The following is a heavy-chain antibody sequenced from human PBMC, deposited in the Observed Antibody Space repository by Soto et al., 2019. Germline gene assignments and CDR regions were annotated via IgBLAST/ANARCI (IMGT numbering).Heavy chain of an antibody. V-gene: IGHV3-30-3*01. D-gene: IGHD6-19*01. J-gene: IGHJ4*02. Sequence: QVQLVESGGGVVQPGRSLRLSCAASGFTFSSYALHWVRQAAGKGLEWVAVISYDGGNKYYAASVKGRFTISRDNSKNTLYLQMNSLRAEDTAVYYCARPSGGWIYYFDYWGQGTLVTVSS. CDR1: GFTFSSYA. CDR2: ISYDGGNK. CDR3: ARPSGGWIYYFDY.